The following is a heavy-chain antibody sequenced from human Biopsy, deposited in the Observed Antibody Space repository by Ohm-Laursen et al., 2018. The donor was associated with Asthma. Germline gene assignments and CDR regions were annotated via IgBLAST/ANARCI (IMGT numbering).Heavy chain of an antibody. Sequence: SLRLSCAASGFTVSSNGMYWVRQSPGKGPEWVANIKHDGTEKNHVDSLKGRFTISRDNAKNSLYLQMNSLRAEDTAVYYCARTFHFWSPYHAEHYQLWGQGTLVTVPS. CDR3: ARTFHFWSPYHAEHYQL. CDR2: IKHDGTEK. V-gene: IGHV3-7*01. D-gene: IGHD3-3*02. J-gene: IGHJ1*01. CDR1: GFTVSSNG.